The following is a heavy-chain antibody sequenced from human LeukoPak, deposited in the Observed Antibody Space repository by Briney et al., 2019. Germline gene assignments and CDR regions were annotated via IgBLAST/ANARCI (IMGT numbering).Heavy chain of an antibody. V-gene: IGHV3-23*01. CDR1: RFTFSTFA. D-gene: IGHD6-19*01. Sequence: GGSLRLSCAASRFTFSTFAMSWVRRAPGKGLEWVSGITGSGNTAYYADSVKGRFTISRDNSKNTLSLQMNSLRAEDTAVYYCAKVIRSSGWYVDSWGQGTLVTVSS. CDR3: AKVIRSSGWYVDS. J-gene: IGHJ4*02. CDR2: ITGSGNTA.